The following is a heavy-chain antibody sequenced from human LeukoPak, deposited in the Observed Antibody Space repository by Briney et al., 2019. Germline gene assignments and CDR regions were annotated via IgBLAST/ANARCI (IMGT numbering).Heavy chain of an antibody. CDR2: IKQGGSKK. D-gene: IGHD5-24*01. J-gene: IGHJ4*02. V-gene: IGHV3-7*04. Sequence: GGSLRLSCVASGFPFSSYWMTWVRQAPGKGLEWVANIKQGGSKKSYVDSVKGRFTISRDNAKNSLYLQMNSLRAEDTAIYYCTRVGYIDEGIDYWGQGTLVTVSS. CDR3: TRVGYIDEGIDY. CDR1: GFPFSSYW.